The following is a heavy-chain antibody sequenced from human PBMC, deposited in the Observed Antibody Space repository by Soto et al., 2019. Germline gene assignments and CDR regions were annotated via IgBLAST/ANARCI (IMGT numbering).Heavy chain of an antibody. Sequence: EVQLVESGGDLVQPGGSLRLSCAASGFTFSSYEMNWVRQAPGKGLEWVSYISPSTSTIYYADSVKGRFTISRDNANNSLYLQMNSLRAEDTAVYYCARAAGTLVRGVYGMDVWCQGTTVTVSS. CDR2: ISPSTSTI. J-gene: IGHJ6*02. CDR1: GFTFSSYE. CDR3: ARAAGTLVRGVYGMDV. V-gene: IGHV3-48*03. D-gene: IGHD3-10*01.